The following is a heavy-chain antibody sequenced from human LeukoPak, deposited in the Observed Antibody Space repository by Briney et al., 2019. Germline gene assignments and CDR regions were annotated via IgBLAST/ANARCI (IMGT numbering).Heavy chain of an antibody. CDR1: GFTFNSYG. J-gene: IGHJ4*02. Sequence: GGFLRLSRAASGFTFNSYGMHWVRQAPGKGLEWGAGISYGGSNKYYADSVKGRFTISRDNSKNTLYLQMNSLRTEDTAVYYCAKASYYYESSGYYFSYWGQGTLVTVSS. V-gene: IGHV3-30*18. CDR3: AKASYYYESSGYYFSY. CDR2: ISYGGSNK. D-gene: IGHD3-22*01.